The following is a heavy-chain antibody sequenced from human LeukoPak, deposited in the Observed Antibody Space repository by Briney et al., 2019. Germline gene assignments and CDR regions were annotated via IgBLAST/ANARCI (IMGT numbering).Heavy chain of an antibody. V-gene: IGHV1-2*02. J-gene: IGHJ4*02. CDR3: ARENGWNDPFDY. D-gene: IGHD1-1*01. CDR1: GYTFTGYY. Sequence: GASVKVSCKASGYTFTGYYIHWVRQAPGQGLEWMGWINPNSGGTNYAQKFQGRVTMTRDTSISTAYMELSRLRSDDTAVYYCARENGWNDPFDYWGQGTLVTVSS. CDR2: INPNSGGT.